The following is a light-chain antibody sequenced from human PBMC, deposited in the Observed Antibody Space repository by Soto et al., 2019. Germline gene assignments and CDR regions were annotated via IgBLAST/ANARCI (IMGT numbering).Light chain of an antibody. Sequence: QSALTQPASMSGSPGQSITISCTGTSSDIGGYNYVSWYQQHPGKAPKLMIYEVSNRPSGVSNRFSGSKSGNTASLTISGLQAEDEADYYCISYTSSSTLVFGGGTKLTVL. J-gene: IGLJ2*01. V-gene: IGLV2-14*01. CDR3: ISYTSSSTLV. CDR1: SSDIGGYNY. CDR2: EVS.